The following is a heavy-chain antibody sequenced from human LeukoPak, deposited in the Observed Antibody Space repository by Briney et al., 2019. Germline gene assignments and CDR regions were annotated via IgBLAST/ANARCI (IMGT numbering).Heavy chain of an antibody. J-gene: IGHJ4*02. D-gene: IGHD2-15*01. Sequence: PSETLSLTCTVSGGSISSSIYYWGWIRQPPGKGLEWIGSIYYSGSTYYNPSLKSRVTISVDTSKNQFSLKLSSVTAADTAVYYCARVDSHSFDYWGQGTLVTVSS. CDR1: GGSISSSIYY. CDR3: ARVDSHSFDY. CDR2: IYYSGST. V-gene: IGHV4-39*07.